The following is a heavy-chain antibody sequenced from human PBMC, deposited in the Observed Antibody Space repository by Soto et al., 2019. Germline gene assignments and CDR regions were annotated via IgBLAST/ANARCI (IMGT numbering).Heavy chain of an antibody. CDR1: GFSLSTSGVG. Sequence: QITLKESGPTLVKPTQTLTLTCTFSGFSLSTSGVGVGWIRQPPGKALEWLALIYWDDDKRYSPSLKSRLTITKDTSKNQVILTMTNMDPVDTATYYCAHTKRGYYCCYSVDVWGKGTTVTVSS. CDR2: IYWDDDK. V-gene: IGHV2-5*02. J-gene: IGHJ6*03. CDR3: AHTKRGYYCCYSVDV.